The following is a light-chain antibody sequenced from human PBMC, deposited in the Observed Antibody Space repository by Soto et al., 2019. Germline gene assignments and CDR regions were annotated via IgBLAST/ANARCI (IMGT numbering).Light chain of an antibody. J-gene: IGLJ2*01. V-gene: IGLV4-69*01. CDR2: LNSDGSH. CDR1: SGHGSYA. CDR3: QTWGTGIRV. Sequence: QSVLTQSPSASASLGASVKLTCTLSSGHGSYAIAWHQQQPEKGPRYLMKLNSDGSHSKGDGIPDRFSGSSSGAERYLTISSLQSEDEADYYCQTWGTGIRVFGGGTKLTVL.